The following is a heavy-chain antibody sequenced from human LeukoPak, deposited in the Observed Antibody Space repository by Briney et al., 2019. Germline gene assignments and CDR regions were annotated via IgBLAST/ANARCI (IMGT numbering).Heavy chain of an antibody. CDR2: IYSGGST. D-gene: IGHD5-18*01. CDR3: ARGTAMVFRYYYYGMDV. Sequence: GGSLRLSCAASGFTVSSSYMSWVRQAPGKGLEWVSVIYSGGSTYYADSVKGRLTISRDNSKNTLYLQMNSLRAEDTAVYYCARGTAMVFRYYYYGMDVWGQGTTVTVSS. CDR1: GFTVSSSY. V-gene: IGHV3-66*01. J-gene: IGHJ6*02.